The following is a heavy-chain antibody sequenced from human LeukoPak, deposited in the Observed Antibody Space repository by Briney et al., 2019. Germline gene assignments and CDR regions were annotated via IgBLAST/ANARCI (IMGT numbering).Heavy chain of an antibody. J-gene: IGHJ4*02. D-gene: IGHD4-11*01. CDR3: TTATPRMTTVSTEDY. V-gene: IGHV3-15*01. CDR2: IKSKTDGGTT. Sequence: GGSLRLSCAASGFTFNNAWMSWVRQAPGKGLGWVGHIKSKTDGGTTDYAAPVKGRFTISRDDSKNTLYLQMNSLKTEDTAVYYCTTATPRMTTVSTEDYWGQGTLVTVSS. CDR1: GFTFNNAW.